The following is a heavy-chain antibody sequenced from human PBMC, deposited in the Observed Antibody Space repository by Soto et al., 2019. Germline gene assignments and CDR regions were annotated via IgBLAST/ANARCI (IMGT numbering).Heavy chain of an antibody. V-gene: IGHV1-69*01. CDR1: VGTFISYA. J-gene: IGHJ4*02. D-gene: IGHD6-19*01. CDR2: IIPIFGTA. CDR3: ARGLFGQQWLVGFDT. Sequence: SVNVSGKACVGTFISYAISWVRQAAGQGLEWMGGIIPIFGTANYAQKFQGRVTITADESTSTVYMDLTSLRSDDTAVYYCARGLFGQQWLVGFDTWGQGTLVTVSS.